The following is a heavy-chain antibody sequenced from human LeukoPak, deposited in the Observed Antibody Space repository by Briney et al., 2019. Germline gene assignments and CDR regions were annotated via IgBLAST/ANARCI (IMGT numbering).Heavy chain of an antibody. D-gene: IGHD6-13*01. V-gene: IGHV1-18*01. CDR1: NYIFTTYG. CDR3: VREVSAANAGYMDV. Sequence: GASVKVSCKASNYIFTTYGISWVRQAPGQGLEWMGWISVFYGHTNYSQNFQGRLTMTTHTSTSTAYLELRSLRSDDTAVYYCVREVSAANAGYMDVWGTGTTVTVSS. J-gene: IGHJ6*03. CDR2: ISVFYGHT.